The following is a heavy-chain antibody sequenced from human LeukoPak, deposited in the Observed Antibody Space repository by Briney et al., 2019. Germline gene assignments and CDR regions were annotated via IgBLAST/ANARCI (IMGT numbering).Heavy chain of an antibody. Sequence: QAGGSLRLSCAASGFTFSNYAMSWVRQARGKGLEWISSITGAGDSTYYADSVKGRFTGRFTISRDNSKNTLYLQMSSLRAEDTAVYFCAKHPLTSSNYYMDVWGKGTAVTVSS. CDR1: GFTFSNYA. CDR2: ITGAGDST. J-gene: IGHJ6*03. CDR3: AKHPLTSSNYYMDV. V-gene: IGHV3-23*01. D-gene: IGHD3-9*01.